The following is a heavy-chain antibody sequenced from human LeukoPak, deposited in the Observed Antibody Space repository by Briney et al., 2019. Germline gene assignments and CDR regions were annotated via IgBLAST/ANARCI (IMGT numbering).Heavy chain of an antibody. CDR1: GFTFSNYA. V-gene: IGHV3-23*01. CDR3: AIVGGGAFDI. CDR2: ISSSGGST. Sequence: GGSLRLSCAASGFTFSNYAMSWVRQAPGKGLEWVSRISSSGGSTYYADSVKGRFTISRDNSKKTLYLQMNSLRAEDTAVYDSAIVGGGAFDIWGQGTMVTVSS. D-gene: IGHD3-10*01. J-gene: IGHJ3*02.